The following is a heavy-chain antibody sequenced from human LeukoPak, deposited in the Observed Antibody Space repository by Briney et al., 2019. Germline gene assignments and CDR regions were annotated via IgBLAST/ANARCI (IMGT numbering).Heavy chain of an antibody. Sequence: GGSLRLSCSASGFTVSSNYMSWVRQAPGKGLEWVSVIYSGTSTYYADSVKGRFTISRDDAKNSLYLQMNSLRAEDTAVYYCARDRDSSGSWEVNFDHWGQGTLVAVSS. V-gene: IGHV3-53*01. CDR2: IYSGTST. CDR1: GFTVSSNY. CDR3: ARDRDSSGSWEVNFDH. J-gene: IGHJ4*02. D-gene: IGHD6-13*01.